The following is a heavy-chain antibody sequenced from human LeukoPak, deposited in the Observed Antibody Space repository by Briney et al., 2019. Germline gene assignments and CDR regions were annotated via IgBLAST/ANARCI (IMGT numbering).Heavy chain of an antibody. CDR1: GYTFTGYW. D-gene: IGHD2-2*02. Sequence: GASVKVSCKAFGYTFTGYWMHWVRQAPGQGPEWMGVISPSGGSTIYAQKFQGRVTMTRDMSTSTVYMELSSLKSEDTAVYYCARAGGEAAAAIDAFDIWGQGTMVTVSS. J-gene: IGHJ3*02. V-gene: IGHV1-46*01. CDR3: ARAGGEAAAAIDAFDI. CDR2: ISPSGGST.